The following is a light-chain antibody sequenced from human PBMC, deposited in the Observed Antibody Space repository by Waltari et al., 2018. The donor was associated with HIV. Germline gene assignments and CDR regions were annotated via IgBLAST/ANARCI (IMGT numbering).Light chain of an antibody. CDR2: DTS. CDR3: QQYGSSPCT. J-gene: IGKJ2*02. V-gene: IGKV3-20*01. CDR1: QSVSSGY. Sequence: EILLTQSPATLSLSPGERATLSCRASQSVSSGYLAWYQQRPGQAPRLLIYDTSSRATGFPERFRGSGSGTLFTLTISRLEPEDFAVYYCQQYGSSPCTFGQGTKVEIK.